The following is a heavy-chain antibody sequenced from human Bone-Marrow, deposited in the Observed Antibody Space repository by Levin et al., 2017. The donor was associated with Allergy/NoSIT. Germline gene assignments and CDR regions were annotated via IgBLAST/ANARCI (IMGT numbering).Heavy chain of an antibody. CDR3: ARNRIIVSGGNDYYYGMDG. CDR2: INYRGVT. D-gene: IGHD5/OR15-5a*01. V-gene: IGHV4-61*01. Sequence: SETLSLTCSVSGGSVSSGTYYWSWIRRPPGKGLEWIGYINYRGVTKYNPSLKSRVTISVDTSKNEFSLKVTSVTAADTAVYYCARNRIIVSGGNDYYYGMDGWGQGTTVTVSS. CDR1: GGSVSSGTYY. J-gene: IGHJ6*02.